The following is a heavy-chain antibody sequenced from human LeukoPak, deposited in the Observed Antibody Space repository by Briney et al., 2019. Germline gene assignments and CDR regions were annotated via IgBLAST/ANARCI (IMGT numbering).Heavy chain of an antibody. CDR1: GGTFSSYA. Sequence: GSSVKVSCKASGGTFSSYAISWVRQAPGQGLEWMGRIIPIFGTANYAQKFQGRVTITTDESTSTAYMELSSLRSEDTAVYYCAKAQYCSSTSCPKIRFDYWGQGTLVTVSS. J-gene: IGHJ4*02. V-gene: IGHV1-69*05. CDR3: AKAQYCSSTSCPKIRFDY. CDR2: IIPIFGTA. D-gene: IGHD2-2*01.